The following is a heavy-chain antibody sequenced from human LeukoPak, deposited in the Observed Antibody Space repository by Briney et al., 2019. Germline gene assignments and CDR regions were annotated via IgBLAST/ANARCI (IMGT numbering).Heavy chain of an antibody. CDR1: GGSVSSGSYY. V-gene: IGHV4-61*01. Sequence: PSETLSLTCTVSGGSVSSGSYYWSWIRQPPGKGLEWIGYIYYSGSTNYNPSLKSRVTISVDTSKNQFSLKLNSVTAADTAVYYCAWGNWNYVDYWGQGTLVTVSS. D-gene: IGHD3-16*01. J-gene: IGHJ4*02. CDR2: IYYSGST. CDR3: AWGNWNYVDY.